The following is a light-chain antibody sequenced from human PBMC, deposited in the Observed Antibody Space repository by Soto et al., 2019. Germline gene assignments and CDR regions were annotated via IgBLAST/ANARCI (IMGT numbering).Light chain of an antibody. CDR2: ETS. J-gene: IGKJ4*01. CDR3: QHRSSWHPT. V-gene: IGKV3-11*01. CDR1: QSVSHF. Sequence: IVLTQSPAPLSLSPGERATLSCRASQSVSHFLAWCQQKPGQAPRLLIYETSHRAPGTPARFSGSGSGTDFTLTISSLEAEDFAHDFCQHRSSWHPTFGGGTKVEIK.